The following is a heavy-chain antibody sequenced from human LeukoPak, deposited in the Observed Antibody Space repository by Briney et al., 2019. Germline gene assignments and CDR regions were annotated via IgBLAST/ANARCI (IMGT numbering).Heavy chain of an antibody. CDR2: IYYSGST. CDR1: DGSISSSSFY. V-gene: IGHV4-39*01. CDR3: ARHVVGPYYFDY. D-gene: IGHD1-26*01. Sequence: PSETLSLTCTVSDGSISSSSFYWGWIRQPPGKGLEWIGSIYYSGSTYYNPSLKSRVTISADTSKNQFSLKLSSVTAADTAVYYCARHVVGPYYFDYWGQGTLVIVSS. J-gene: IGHJ4*02.